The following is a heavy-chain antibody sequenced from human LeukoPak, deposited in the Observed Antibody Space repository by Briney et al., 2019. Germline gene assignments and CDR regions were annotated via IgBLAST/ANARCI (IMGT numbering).Heavy chain of an antibody. D-gene: IGHD3-22*01. Sequence: PGGSLRLSCAASGFTFTSYWMSWVRQAPGKGLEWVANIKQDGGAKYYVDSVKGRFTISRDNAKNSLYLRMNSLRAEDTAVYYCARGINYYDTSFIDYWGQGTLVTVSS. CDR1: GFTFTSYW. CDR2: IKQDGGAK. CDR3: ARGINYYDTSFIDY. V-gene: IGHV3-7*04. J-gene: IGHJ4*02.